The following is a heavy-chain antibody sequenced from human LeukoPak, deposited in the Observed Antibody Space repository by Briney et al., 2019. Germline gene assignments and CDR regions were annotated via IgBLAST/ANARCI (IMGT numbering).Heavy chain of an antibody. D-gene: IGHD6-6*01. V-gene: IGHV4-59*08. J-gene: IGHJ5*02. CDR1: GGSISSYY. CDR3: ARRRSGTSSEFDP. CDR2: IYYSGST. Sequence: SETLSLTCTVSGGSISSYYWSWIRQPPGKGLEWIGYIYYSGSTNYNPSLKSRVTISVDTPKNQFSLKLSSVTAADTAVYYCARRRSGTSSEFDPWGQGTLVTVSS.